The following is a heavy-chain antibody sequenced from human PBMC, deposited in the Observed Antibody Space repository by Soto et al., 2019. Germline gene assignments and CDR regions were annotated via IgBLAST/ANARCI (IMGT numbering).Heavy chain of an antibody. CDR1: GFTFSSYA. J-gene: IGHJ2*01. V-gene: IGHV3-23*01. Sequence: EVQLLESGGGLVQPGGSLRLSCAASGFTFSSYAMSWVRQAPGKGLEWVSAISGSGGSTYYADSVKDRFTISRDNSKNTLHLQMNSLRAEDTAVYYCAKDRGFITMTVVVRWDWYFDLWGRGTLVTVSS. CDR2: ISGSGGST. D-gene: IGHD3-22*01. CDR3: AKDRGFITMTVVVRWDWYFDL.